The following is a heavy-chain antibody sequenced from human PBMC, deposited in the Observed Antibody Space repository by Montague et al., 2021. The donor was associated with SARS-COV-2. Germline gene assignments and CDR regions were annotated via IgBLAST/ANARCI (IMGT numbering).Heavy chain of an antibody. CDR1: GGSISSGGYY. J-gene: IGHJ3*02. V-gene: IGHV4-31*03. CDR3: ARARTRITMIVVVIDAFDI. Sequence: NLSLTCTVSGGSISSGGYYWSWIRQHPGKGLDWIGYIYYSGSTYYNPSLKSRVTISVDTSKNQFSLKLSSVTAADTAVYYCARARTRITMIVVVIDAFDIWGQGTMVTVSS. D-gene: IGHD3-22*01. CDR2: IYYSGST.